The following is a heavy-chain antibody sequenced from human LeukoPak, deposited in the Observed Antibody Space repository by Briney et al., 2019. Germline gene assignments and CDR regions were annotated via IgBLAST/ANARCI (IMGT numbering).Heavy chain of an antibody. CDR2: ISSSSSYI. V-gene: IGHV3-21*04. CDR1: GFTFSSYS. Sequence: GGSLRLSCAASGFTFSSYSMNWVRQAPGKGLEWVSSISSSSSYIYYADFVKGRFTIARDNSKNTLYLQMNGLRAEDTALYYCAKVRGKDGIRDSYDMWGQGTMVTVSS. J-gene: IGHJ3*02. D-gene: IGHD5-18*01. CDR3: AKVRGKDGIRDSYDM.